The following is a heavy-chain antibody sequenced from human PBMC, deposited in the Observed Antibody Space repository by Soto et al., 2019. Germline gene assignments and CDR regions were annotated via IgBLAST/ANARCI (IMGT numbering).Heavy chain of an antibody. CDR2: IWYDGSNK. V-gene: IGHV3-33*01. D-gene: IGHD2-2*01. CDR3: ARGGDIVLVPAAHVHYYGMDV. CDR1: GFTFSSYG. J-gene: IGHJ6*02. Sequence: GGSLRLSCAASGFTFSSYGMHWVRQAPGKGLEWVAVIWYDGSNKYYADSVKGRFTISRDNSKNTPYLQMNSLRAEDTAVYYCARGGDIVLVPAAHVHYYGMDVWGQGTTVTSP.